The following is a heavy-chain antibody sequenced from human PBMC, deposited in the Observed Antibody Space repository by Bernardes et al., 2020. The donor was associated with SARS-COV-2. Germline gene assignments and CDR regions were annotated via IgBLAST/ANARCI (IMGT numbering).Heavy chain of an antibody. Sequence: SETLSLTCVVFGWSFSDYHWSWIRQPPGKGLAWIAEISHDGRTHYNPSLKSRVTISVDTSKNHFSLKLNSVTAADTAIYYCATLGIATSGPHSDYWGQGSLVTVSS. CDR1: GWSFSDYH. CDR2: ISHDGRT. V-gene: IGHV4-34*01. J-gene: IGHJ4*02. D-gene: IGHD6-13*01. CDR3: ATLGIATSGPHSDY.